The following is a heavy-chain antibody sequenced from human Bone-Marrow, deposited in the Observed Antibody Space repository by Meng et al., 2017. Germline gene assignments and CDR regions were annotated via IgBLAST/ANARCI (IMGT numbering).Heavy chain of an antibody. Sequence: VQVVGSGGDVKKPGASVKVSCKASGGTFSSYAISWVRQAPGQGLEWMGIINPSGGSTSYAQKFQGRVTMTRDTSTSTVYMELSSLRSEDTAVYYCARDRNSGEHTEYNWFDPWGQGTLVTVSS. CDR1: GGTFSSYA. V-gene: IGHV1-46*01. J-gene: IGHJ5*02. CDR3: ARDRNSGEHTEYNWFDP. CDR2: INPSGGST. D-gene: IGHD4/OR15-4a*01.